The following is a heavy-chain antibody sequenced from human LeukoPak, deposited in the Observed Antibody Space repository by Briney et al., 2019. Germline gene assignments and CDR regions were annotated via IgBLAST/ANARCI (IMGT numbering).Heavy chain of an antibody. V-gene: IGHV1-69*06. Sequence: GSSVKVSCKASGGTFSSYAISWVRQAPGQGLEWMGGIIPIFGTANYAQKFQGRVTITADKSTSTAYMELSRLRSDDTAVYYCARVGYIDAFDIWGQGTMVTVSS. CDR2: IIPIFGTA. J-gene: IGHJ3*02. CDR1: GGTFSSYA. CDR3: ARVGYIDAFDI. D-gene: IGHD6-13*01.